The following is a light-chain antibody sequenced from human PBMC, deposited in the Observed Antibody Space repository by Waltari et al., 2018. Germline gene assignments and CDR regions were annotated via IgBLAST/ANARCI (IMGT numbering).Light chain of an antibody. CDR3: QQYNSYSLLT. J-gene: IGKJ4*01. CDR1: QSISNW. CDR2: KAS. Sequence: DIQMTQSPSTLSASVGDRFTITCRASQSISNWLAWYKQKPGKAPKLLIYKASTLESGVPSRFSGSGSGTEFTLTISSLQPDDFATYYCQQYNSYSLLTFGGGTKVEIK. V-gene: IGKV1-5*03.